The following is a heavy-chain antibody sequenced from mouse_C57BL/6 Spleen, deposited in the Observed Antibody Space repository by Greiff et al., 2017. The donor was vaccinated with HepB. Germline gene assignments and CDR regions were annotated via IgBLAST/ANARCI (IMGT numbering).Heavy chain of an antibody. D-gene: IGHD1-1*01. CDR1: GFTFSSYA. J-gene: IGHJ2*01. CDR3: ARDHYYGSSYYFDY. Sequence: DVKLVESGGGLVKPGGSLKLSCAASGFTFSSYAMSWVRQTPEKRLEWVATISDGGSYTYYPDNVKGRFTISRDNAKNNLYLQMSHLKSEDTAMYYCARDHYYGSSYYFDYWGQGTTLTVSS. CDR2: ISDGGSYT. V-gene: IGHV5-4*01.